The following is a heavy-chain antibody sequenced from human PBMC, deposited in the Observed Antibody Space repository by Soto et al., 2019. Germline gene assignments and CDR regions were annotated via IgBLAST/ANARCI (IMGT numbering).Heavy chain of an antibody. D-gene: IGHD3-10*01. V-gene: IGHV3-11*06. CDR2: ISTNSRYI. J-gene: IGHJ4*02. CDR3: ARGLGGSYFIAY. CDR1: GFNFSDYY. Sequence: QVQLVESGGGLVKPGGSLRLSCAVSGFNFSDYYMTWIRQAPGKGLEWISYISTNSRYIKYADSIKGRFTISSDNAKSSLYLQMNSLRAEDTAIYYCARGLGGSYFIAYWGQGTLVTVSS.